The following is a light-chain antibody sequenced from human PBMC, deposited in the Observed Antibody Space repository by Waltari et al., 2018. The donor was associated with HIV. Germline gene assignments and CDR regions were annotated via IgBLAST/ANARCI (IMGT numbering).Light chain of an antibody. Sequence: QSALTQPASVSGSPGQSITISCTGTSSDVGGYNLVSWYQQHPGKAPKLMIYEVSKRPSGVSNRFSGSKSGNTASLTISGLQAEDEADYYCCAYAGSTTYVIFGGGTKPTVL. CDR2: EVS. CDR3: CAYAGSTTYVI. V-gene: IGLV2-23*02. J-gene: IGLJ2*01. CDR1: SSDVGGYNL.